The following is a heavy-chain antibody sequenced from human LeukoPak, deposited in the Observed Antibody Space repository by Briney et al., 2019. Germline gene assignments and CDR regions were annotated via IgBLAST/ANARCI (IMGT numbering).Heavy chain of an antibody. D-gene: IGHD5-18*01. V-gene: IGHV4-34*01. Sequence: SETLSLTCAVSGGSFSSYYLTWIRQPPGKGLEWIGEINHSETTHYNPSLKSRVTISVDTSKNQFSLKLSSVTAADTAMYYCARRYGYYYYYIDVWGKGTTVTVSS. CDR3: ARRYGYYYYYIDV. CDR1: GGSFSSYY. CDR2: INHSETT. J-gene: IGHJ6*03.